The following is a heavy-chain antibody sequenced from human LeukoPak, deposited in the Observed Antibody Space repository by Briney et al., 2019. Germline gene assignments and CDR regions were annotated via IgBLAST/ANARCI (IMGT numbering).Heavy chain of an antibody. V-gene: IGHV4-59*01. CDR1: GGSISSYY. CDR2: IYYSGST. J-gene: IGHJ4*02. D-gene: IGHD3-10*01. Sequence: SETLSLTCTVSGGSISSYYWSWIRQPPGKGLEWIGYIYYSGSTNYNPSPKSRVTISVDTSKNQFSLKLSSVTAADTAVYYCARGGYYGSGSLINYWGQGTLVTVSS. CDR3: ARGGYYGSGSLINY.